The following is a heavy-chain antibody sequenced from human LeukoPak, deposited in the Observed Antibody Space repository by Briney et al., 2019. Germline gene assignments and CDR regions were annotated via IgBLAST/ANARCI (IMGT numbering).Heavy chain of an antibody. CDR2: INHSGST. D-gene: IGHD3-22*01. V-gene: IGHV4-34*01. CDR3: ASGYYYDSSGDYWYFDL. Sequence: PSETLSLTCAVYGGSFSGYYWSWIRQPPGKGLEWIGEINHSGSTNYNPSLKSRVTISVDTSKNQFSLKLSSVTAVDTAVYYCASGYYYDSSGDYWYFDLWGRGTLVTVSS. J-gene: IGHJ2*01. CDR1: GGSFSGYY.